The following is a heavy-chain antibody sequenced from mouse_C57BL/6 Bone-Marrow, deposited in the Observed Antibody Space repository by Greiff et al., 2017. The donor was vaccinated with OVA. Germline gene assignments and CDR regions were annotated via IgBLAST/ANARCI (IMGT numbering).Heavy chain of an antibody. J-gene: IGHJ3*01. Sequence: VKQSCKASGYTFTSYWMHWVKQRPIQGLEWIGNIDPSDSETHYNQKFKDKATLTVDKSSSTAYMQLSSLTSEDSAVYYCARSTDAWFAYWGQGTLVTVSA. CDR2: IDPSDSET. D-gene: IGHD6-1*01. V-gene: IGHV1-52*01. CDR3: ARSTDAWFAY. CDR1: GYTFTSYW.